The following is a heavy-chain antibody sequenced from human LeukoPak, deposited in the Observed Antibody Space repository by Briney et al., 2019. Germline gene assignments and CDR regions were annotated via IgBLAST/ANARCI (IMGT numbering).Heavy chain of an antibody. Sequence: GGSLRLSCAASGFTFSSYTMIWVRQAPGKGLEWVSSISGTTSHISYADSVKGRFTISRDNANNSLYMQMNSLTAEDTAVYYCARPRSSSWYIDYWGQGALVTVSS. CDR3: ARPRSSSWYIDY. CDR2: ISGTTSHI. CDR1: GFTFSSYT. V-gene: IGHV3-21*01. J-gene: IGHJ4*02. D-gene: IGHD6-13*01.